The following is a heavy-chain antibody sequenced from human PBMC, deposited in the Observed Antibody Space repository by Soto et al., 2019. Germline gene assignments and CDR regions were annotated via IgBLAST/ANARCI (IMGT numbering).Heavy chain of an antibody. CDR1: GYTFTGYY. V-gene: IGHV1-2*02. D-gene: IGHD6-6*01. Sequence: AGMNVTSKASGYTFTGYYIHTVRQTPGQGLEWMGWINPNSGGTNYAQKFQGRVTMTRDTSISTAYMELSRLRSDDTAVYYGARAYRIAARRVEYFQQWVQGTLVTVSS. J-gene: IGHJ1*01. CDR2: INPNSGGT. CDR3: ARAYRIAARRVEYFQQ.